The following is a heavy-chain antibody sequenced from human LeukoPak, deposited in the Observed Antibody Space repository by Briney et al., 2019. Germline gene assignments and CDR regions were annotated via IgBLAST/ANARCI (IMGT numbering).Heavy chain of an antibody. CDR2: INHSGST. V-gene: IGHV4-34*01. J-gene: IGHJ6*03. D-gene: IGHD2-15*01. CDR1: GGSISSYY. CDR3: ARGQRYCSGGSCSRTIYYYYYYMDV. Sequence: SETLSLTCTVSGGSISSYYWSWIRQPPGEGLERIGEINHSGSTNYNPSLKSRVTISVDTSKNQFSLKLSSVTAADTAVYYCARGQRYCSGGSCSRTIYYYYYYMDVWGKGTTVTVSS.